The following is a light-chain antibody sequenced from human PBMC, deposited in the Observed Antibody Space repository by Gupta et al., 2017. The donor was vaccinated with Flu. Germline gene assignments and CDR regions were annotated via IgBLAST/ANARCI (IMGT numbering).Light chain of an antibody. J-gene: IGLJ1*01. CDR1: SANIGSNT. CDR2: SDN. CDR3: AAWHDSLIGYV. V-gene: IGLV1-44*01. Sequence: RVTISCSGSSANIGSNTVNWYQQVPGTAPKLLIYSDNQRPSGVPDRFSGSKPGTSASLDISGLQSEDEAQYDCAAWHDSLIGYVFGTGTKLTVL.